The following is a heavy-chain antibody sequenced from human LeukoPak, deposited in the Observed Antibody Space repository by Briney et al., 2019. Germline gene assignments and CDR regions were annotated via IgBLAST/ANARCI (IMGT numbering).Heavy chain of an antibody. D-gene: IGHD2-15*01. Sequence: QPGGSLRLSCAASGFTFSSYAMSWVRQAPGKGLEWVSAISGSGGSTYYADSVKGRFTISRDNSKNTLYLQMNSLRAEDAAVYYCAKDVVVVAATHLQHWGQGTLVTVSS. J-gene: IGHJ1*01. CDR1: GFTFSSYA. CDR3: AKDVVVVAATHLQH. V-gene: IGHV3-23*01. CDR2: ISGSGGST.